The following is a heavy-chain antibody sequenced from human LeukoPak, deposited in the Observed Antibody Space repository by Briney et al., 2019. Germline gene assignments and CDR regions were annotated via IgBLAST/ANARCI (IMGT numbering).Heavy chain of an antibody. CDR2: INSDGSST. V-gene: IGHV3-74*01. J-gene: IGHJ3*02. CDR1: GFTFSSYW. Sequence: GGSLRLSCAASGFTFSSYWMHWVRQAPGKGLVWVSRINSDGSSTSYADAVKGRFTISRDNAKNTLYLQMNSLRAEDTAVYYCARAGYCSRTSCRYRTAFDIWGQGTMVTVSS. CDR3: ARAGYCSRTSCRYRTAFDI. D-gene: IGHD2-2*01.